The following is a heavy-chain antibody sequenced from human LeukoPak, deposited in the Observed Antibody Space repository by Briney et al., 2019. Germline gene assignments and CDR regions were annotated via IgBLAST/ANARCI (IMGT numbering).Heavy chain of an antibody. CDR1: GFTFSSYA. J-gene: IGHJ4*02. Sequence: GGSLRLSCAASGFTFSSYALSWVRQAPGKGLEWVSAVDGSGGYTYYADSVKGRFTISRDNSKNTLYLQTNSLRAEDTAIYYCAKESGPRGVQSAALYWGQGTLVTVSS. V-gene: IGHV3-23*01. CDR2: VDGSGGYT. CDR3: AKESGPRGVQSAALY. D-gene: IGHD3-10*01.